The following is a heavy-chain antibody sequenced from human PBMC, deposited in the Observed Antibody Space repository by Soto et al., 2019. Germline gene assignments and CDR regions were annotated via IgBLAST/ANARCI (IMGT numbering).Heavy chain of an antibody. D-gene: IGHD2-2*01. CDR2: IIPIFGTA. CDR3: ARAYRYCSSTSCYWGKNYYYYGMDV. J-gene: IGHJ6*02. Sequence: SVKVSCKASGGTFSSYAISWVRQAPGQGLEWMGGIIPIFGTANYAQKFQGRVTITADESTSTAYMELSSLRSEDTAVYYCARAYRYCSSTSCYWGKNYYYYGMDVWG. CDR1: GGTFSSYA. V-gene: IGHV1-69*13.